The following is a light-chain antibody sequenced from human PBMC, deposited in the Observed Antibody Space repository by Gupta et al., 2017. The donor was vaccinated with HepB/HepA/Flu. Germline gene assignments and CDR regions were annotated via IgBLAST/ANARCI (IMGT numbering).Light chain of an antibody. CDR1: QDISNY. Sequence: DIQMTQSPSSLSASLGDRVTITCQASQDISNYLNWYQQKPGKAPKLLIYDASRLETGVPSRFSGSGSGTDFTFTISSLQPEDIATYYCQQDDNLPLTFGGGTKVEIK. CDR2: DAS. CDR3: QQDDNLPLT. V-gene: IGKV1-33*01. J-gene: IGKJ4*01.